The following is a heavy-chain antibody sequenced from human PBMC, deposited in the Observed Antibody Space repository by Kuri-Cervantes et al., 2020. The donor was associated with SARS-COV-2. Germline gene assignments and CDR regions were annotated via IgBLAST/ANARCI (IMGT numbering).Heavy chain of an antibody. CDR3: ARDHLTVIEEGAFDY. V-gene: IGHV3-74*01. J-gene: IGHJ4*02. D-gene: IGHD4-17*01. Sequence: GGSLRLSCAASGFTFSGHWIHWVRQAPGKGLVWVSRINPDGSYTNNADSVKGRFTLSRDNAKNMLSLQMNSLRAEDTAVYYCARDHLTVIEEGAFDYWGQGTLVTVSS. CDR2: INPDGSYT. CDR1: GFTFSGHW.